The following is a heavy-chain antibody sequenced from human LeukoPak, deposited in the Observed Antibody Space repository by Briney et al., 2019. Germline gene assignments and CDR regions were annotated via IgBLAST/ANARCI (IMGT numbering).Heavy chain of an antibody. CDR1: GYTFTGYY. V-gene: IGHV1-2*02. Sequence: GASVKVSCKASGYTFTGYYMHWVRQAPGQGLEWMGWINPNSGGTNYAQKFQGRVTMTRDTSISTAYMELSRLRSDDTAVYYCARAVLRFLEWLDYGMDVWGQATTVTVSS. D-gene: IGHD3-3*01. J-gene: IGHJ6*02. CDR2: INPNSGGT. CDR3: ARAVLRFLEWLDYGMDV.